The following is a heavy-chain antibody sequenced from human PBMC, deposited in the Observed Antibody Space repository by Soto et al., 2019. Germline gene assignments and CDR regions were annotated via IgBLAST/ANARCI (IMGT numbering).Heavy chain of an antibody. CDR1: GFTFISYG. Sequence: GGSLRLSCAASGFTFISYGMHWVRQAPGKGLEWVAVISYDGSNKYYADSVKGRFTISRDNSKNTLYLQMNSLRAEDTAVYYCAKESPVAGSYFDYWGQGT. V-gene: IGHV3-30*18. J-gene: IGHJ4*02. D-gene: IGHD6-19*01. CDR3: AKESPVAGSYFDY. CDR2: ISYDGSNK.